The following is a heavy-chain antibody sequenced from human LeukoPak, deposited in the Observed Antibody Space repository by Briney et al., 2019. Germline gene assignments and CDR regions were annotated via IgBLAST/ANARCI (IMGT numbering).Heavy chain of an antibody. V-gene: IGHV5-51*01. CDR3: ARSLTAAAGDY. D-gene: IGHD6-25*01. CDR2: IYPADSDI. Sequence: GASLQISCKGSGYMFTSYWIGWVRQLPGKGLEWMAIIYPADSDIRYSPSIQGQVTISADKSISTAYLQWSSLKASDTAMYYCARSLTAAAGDYWGQGTLVTVSS. CDR1: GYMFTSYW. J-gene: IGHJ4*02.